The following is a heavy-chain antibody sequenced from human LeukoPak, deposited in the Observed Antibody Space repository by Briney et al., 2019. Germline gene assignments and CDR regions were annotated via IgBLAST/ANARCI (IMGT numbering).Heavy chain of an antibody. CDR3: ARDARSGDNYYGLDV. D-gene: IGHD5-24*01. CDR1: GYTFTYHA. CDR2: LNTGNGNT. V-gene: IGHV1-3*04. J-gene: IGHJ6*02. Sequence: ASVNVSCKASGYTFTYHAMHWVRQAPGQGLEWMGWLNTGNGNTKYSQNFQGRVTITRDTSAGTAYMELSSLRSEDTAVYYCARDARSGDNYYGLDVWGQGTTVTVSS.